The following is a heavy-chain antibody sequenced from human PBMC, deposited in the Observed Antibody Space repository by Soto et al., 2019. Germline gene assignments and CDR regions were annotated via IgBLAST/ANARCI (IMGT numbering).Heavy chain of an antibody. Sequence: EVQLLESGGGLVQPGGSLRLSCAASGFTFSSYAMSWFRQAPGKGLEWVSAISGRGGSTYYADSVKGRFTISRDNSKNTLYRQMNSLRAEDTAVYYCAEVQEDSGYESREPGDSPFRVVDYWGQGTLVPVYS. D-gene: IGHD5-12*01. CDR3: AEVQEDSGYESREPGDSPFRVVDY. V-gene: IGHV3-23*01. CDR1: GFTFSSYA. J-gene: IGHJ4*02. CDR2: ISGRGGST.